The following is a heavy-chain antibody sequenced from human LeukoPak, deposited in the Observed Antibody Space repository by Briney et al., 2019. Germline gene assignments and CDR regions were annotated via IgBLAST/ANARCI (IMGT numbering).Heavy chain of an antibody. J-gene: IGHJ4*02. CDR3: ARDLWFGENPSYYFDY. CDR2: ISSSSSYI. CDR1: GFTFSSYS. D-gene: IGHD3-10*01. Sequence: GGSLRLSCVASGFTFSSYSMNWVRQAPGKGLEWVSSISSSSSYIYYADSVKGRFTISRDNAKDSLYLQMNSLRAEDTALYYCARDLWFGENPSYYFDYWGQGTLVTVSS. V-gene: IGHV3-21*01.